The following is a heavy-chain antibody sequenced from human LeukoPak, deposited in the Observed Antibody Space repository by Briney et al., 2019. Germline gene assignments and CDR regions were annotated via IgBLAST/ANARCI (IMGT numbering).Heavy chain of an antibody. CDR3: ARGGIVVVTAHPFDY. J-gene: IGHJ4*02. D-gene: IGHD2-21*02. V-gene: IGHV1-3*01. CDR1: GYTFTSYA. Sequence: GASVKVSCKASGYTFTSYAMHWVRQSPGQRLEWMGWINAGNGNTKYSQKFQGRVTITRDTSASTAYMELSSLRSEDTAVYYCARGGIVVVTAHPFDYWGQGTLVTVSS. CDR2: INAGNGNT.